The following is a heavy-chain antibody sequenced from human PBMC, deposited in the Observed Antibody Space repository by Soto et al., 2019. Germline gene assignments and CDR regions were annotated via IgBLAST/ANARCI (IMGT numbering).Heavy chain of an antibody. V-gene: IGHV1-18*01. D-gene: IGHD2-15*01. CDR1: GYPFTSYG. Sequence: ASVKVSCKASGYPFTSYGMSWVRQAPGQGLEWMGWISAYNGNTNYAQKLQGRVTMTTDTSTSTAYMELRSLRSDDTAVYYCARDILGYCSGGSCYPVLSSGMDVWGQGTTVTVSS. CDR2: ISAYNGNT. J-gene: IGHJ6*02. CDR3: ARDILGYCSGGSCYPVLSSGMDV.